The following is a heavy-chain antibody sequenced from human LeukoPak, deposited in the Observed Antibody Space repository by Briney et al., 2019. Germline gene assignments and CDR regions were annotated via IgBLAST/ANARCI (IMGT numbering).Heavy chain of an antibody. J-gene: IGHJ3*02. D-gene: IGHD3-22*01. Sequence: GSLRLSCAASGFTFSSYSMNWVRQPPGKGLEWIGEIYHSGSTNYNPSLKSRVTISVDKSKNQFSLKLSSVTAADTAVYYCARALAGLTTYYYDTYAFDIWGQGTMVTVSS. CDR1: GFTFSSYSM. CDR2: IYHSGST. CDR3: ARALAGLTTYYYDTYAFDI. V-gene: IGHV4-4*02.